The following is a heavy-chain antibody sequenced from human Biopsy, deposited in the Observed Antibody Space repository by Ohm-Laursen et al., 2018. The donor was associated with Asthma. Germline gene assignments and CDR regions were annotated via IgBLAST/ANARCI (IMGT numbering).Heavy chain of an antibody. J-gene: IGHJ6*02. V-gene: IGHV1-18*01. CDR1: GYTFNSAG. Sequence: ASVKVSCKPSGYTFNSAGITWVRQAPGQGLEWMGWISVYSGNTKVAQKLQDRVTMITDTSTSTAYMELRSLRSDDTAAYFCARAVDYSHYYGIDVWGQGTTVTVS. CDR2: ISVYSGNT. D-gene: IGHD3-10*01. CDR3: ARAVDYSHYYGIDV.